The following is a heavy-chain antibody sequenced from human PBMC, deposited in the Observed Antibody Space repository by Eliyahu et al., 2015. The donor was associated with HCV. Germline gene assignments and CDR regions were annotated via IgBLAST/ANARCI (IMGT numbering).Heavy chain of an antibody. CDR1: GGSISSGSYX. D-gene: IGHD3-16*01. CDR2: IYSSGST. J-gene: IGHJ4*02. CDR3: ARDSLGGFDY. V-gene: IGHV4-61*02. Sequence: QVQLQESGPGLVKPSQTLSLXCTVSGGSISSGSYXWXWIRXPAGKGLEWIGRIYSSGSTNYNPSLKSRVTISVDTSKKQFSLKLRSVTAADTAVYYCARDSLGGFDYWGQGTLVTVSS.